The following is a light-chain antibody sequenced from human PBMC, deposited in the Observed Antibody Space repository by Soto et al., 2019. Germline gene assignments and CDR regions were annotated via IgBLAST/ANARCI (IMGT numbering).Light chain of an antibody. Sequence: QLVLTQPPSVSGAPGQSVTISCTGSSSNIGAGYDVHWYQQLPGTAPKLLIYGDSHRPSGVPDRFSGSKSGTSASLAITGLQAEDEADYYCQSYDSSLSVVVFGGGTKLTVL. J-gene: IGLJ2*01. CDR3: QSYDSSLSVVV. CDR2: GDS. CDR1: SSNIGAGYD. V-gene: IGLV1-40*01.